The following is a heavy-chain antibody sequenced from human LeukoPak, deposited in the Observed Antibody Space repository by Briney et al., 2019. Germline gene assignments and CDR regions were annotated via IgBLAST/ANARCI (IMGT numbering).Heavy chain of an antibody. J-gene: IGHJ4*02. Sequence: SSETLSLTCTVSGGSIRSSSYYWGWIRQPPGKGLEWIGSIYYSGSTYYNPSLKSRVSISVDTSKNQFSLKLRSVTAADTAVYYCARHEWDGYSYYFDYWGQGTLVTVSS. CDR1: GGSIRSSSYY. D-gene: IGHD2-21*01. CDR2: IYYSGST. V-gene: IGHV4-39*01. CDR3: ARHEWDGYSYYFDY.